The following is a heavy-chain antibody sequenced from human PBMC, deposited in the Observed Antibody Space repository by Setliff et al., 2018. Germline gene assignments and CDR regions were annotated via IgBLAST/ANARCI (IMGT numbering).Heavy chain of an antibody. CDR2: NTAGIVDT. V-gene: IGHV1-3*01. J-gene: IGHJ6*02. CDR1: GYSFSSNA. Sequence: ASVKVSCKASGYSFSSNAFHWVRQAPGQTLEWMGWNTAGIVDTKYSQKFQGRITITRDTSASTFYMELSSLTSEDTALYSCASSVGGAPYYYGLDVWGQGTTVTVSS. CDR3: ASSVGGAPYYYGLDV. D-gene: IGHD2-15*01.